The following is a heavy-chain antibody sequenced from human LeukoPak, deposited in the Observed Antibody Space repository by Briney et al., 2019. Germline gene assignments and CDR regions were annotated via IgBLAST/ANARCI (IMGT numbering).Heavy chain of an antibody. CDR3: AKGSSRGGYNSYYFDY. Sequence: GGSLRLSCAASGFTFSSYAMSWVRQAPGKGLEWVSAISGSGGSTYYADSVKGRFTISRDNSKNTLYLQMNSLRAEDTAVYYCAKGSSRGGYNSYYFDYRGQGTLVTVSS. CDR2: ISGSGGST. V-gene: IGHV3-23*01. J-gene: IGHJ4*02. D-gene: IGHD5-24*01. CDR1: GFTFSSYA.